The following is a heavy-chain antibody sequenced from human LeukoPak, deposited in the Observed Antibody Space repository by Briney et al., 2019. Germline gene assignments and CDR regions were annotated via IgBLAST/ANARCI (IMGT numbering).Heavy chain of an antibody. D-gene: IGHD6-13*01. CDR2: ISSDGSST. CDR1: GFTFTKYW. CDR3: GRGGKVEQLVLAR. J-gene: IGHJ4*02. V-gene: IGHV3-74*01. Sequence: GGSLRLSCAASGFTFTKYWMHWVRQAPGKGLVWVSRISSDGSSTTYADSVKGRFTISRDNAKNTLYLQMNSLRAEDTAVYYCGRGGKVEQLVLARWGQGSLVTVSS.